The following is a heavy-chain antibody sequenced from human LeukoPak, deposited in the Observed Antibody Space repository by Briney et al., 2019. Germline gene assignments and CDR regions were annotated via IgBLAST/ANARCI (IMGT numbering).Heavy chain of an antibody. CDR2: TTYDGSDK. CDR1: GFTFSNYA. Sequence: PGGSLRLSCAASGFTFSNYAMYWVRRSPGKGLGWVAFTTYDGSDKYYADSVKGRFTSCRDNSKNTLYLQMNSLRAEDTAVYYCAKDRANAWSSDYWGQGTLVTVSS. J-gene: IGHJ4*02. CDR3: AKDRANAWSSDY. V-gene: IGHV3-30*02. D-gene: IGHD3-10*01.